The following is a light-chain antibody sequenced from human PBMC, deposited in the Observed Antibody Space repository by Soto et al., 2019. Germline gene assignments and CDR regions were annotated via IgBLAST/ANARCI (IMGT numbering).Light chain of an antibody. CDR3: QLAYKPPRT. CDR2: DAS. J-gene: IGKJ1*01. Sequence: DILMTQSPSSLSASVGDRVTITCRASQRISTYLNWYQHKPGKAPNLLIWDASTLQSGVPSRFSGSGSGTAVTLTISSLHVEDSRTYSCQLAYKPPRTFGQGTKVEIK. CDR1: QRISTY. V-gene: IGKV1-39*01.